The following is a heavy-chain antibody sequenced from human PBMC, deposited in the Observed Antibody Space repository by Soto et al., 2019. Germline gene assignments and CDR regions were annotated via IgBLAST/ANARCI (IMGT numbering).Heavy chain of an antibody. V-gene: IGHV3-30*03. CDR2: ISRDGGTK. J-gene: IGHJ5*02. Sequence: QVQLVESGGGVVQPGRSLRLSCAVSGFTISTYGMHWVRQAPGKGLEWVAVISRDGGTKYYADSVKGRFTISRDNSRNALLPEKNSLLGDDRLVDYCAGEVASGSWGRGTL. CDR3: AGEVASGS. CDR1: GFTISTYG.